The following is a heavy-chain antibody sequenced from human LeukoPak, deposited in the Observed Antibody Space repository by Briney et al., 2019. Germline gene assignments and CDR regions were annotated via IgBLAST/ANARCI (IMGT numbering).Heavy chain of an antibody. D-gene: IGHD2-8*01. V-gene: IGHV3-23*01. CDR3: ARDNGKGVDY. CDR2: ITGSGGSR. J-gene: IGHJ4*02. Sequence: PGGSLRLSCAASGFTFSSYGMSWVRQAPGKGLEWVSSITGSGGSRYYADPVKGRFTISRDNSKNTLYLQMNSLRAEDAAVYYCARDNGKGVDYWGQGTLVTVSS. CDR1: GFTFSSYG.